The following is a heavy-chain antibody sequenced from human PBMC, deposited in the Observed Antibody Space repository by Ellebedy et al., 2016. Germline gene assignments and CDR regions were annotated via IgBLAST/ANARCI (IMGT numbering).Heavy chain of an antibody. CDR2: IYYTGIT. CDR3: ARITWYSSGWGWFDY. Sequence: SETLSLTCTVSDDSITTYYWSWIRQPPGKGLDYIGYIYYTGITNYNPSLMGRATISIDTSKNQFSLKLNSVTAADTAVYYCARITWYSSGWGWFDYWGLGALVTVTS. J-gene: IGHJ4*02. D-gene: IGHD6-19*01. CDR1: DDSITTYY. V-gene: IGHV4-59*01.